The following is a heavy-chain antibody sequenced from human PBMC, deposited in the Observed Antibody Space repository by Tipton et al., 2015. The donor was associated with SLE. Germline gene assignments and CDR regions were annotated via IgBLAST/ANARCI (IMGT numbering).Heavy chain of an antibody. J-gene: IGHJ4*02. CDR2: IYHDGST. V-gene: IGHV4-38-2*02. D-gene: IGHD3-22*01. Sequence: TLSLTCTVSGYSISSGHYWGWIRQSPGKGLEWIGSIYHDGSTYYNPSLKSRVTISRDTSGKQVSLKLSSVTAADTAVYYCARHDYDSNGYYQHYFDYWGQGTLVTVSS. CDR1: GYSISSGHY. CDR3: ARHDYDSNGYYQHYFDY.